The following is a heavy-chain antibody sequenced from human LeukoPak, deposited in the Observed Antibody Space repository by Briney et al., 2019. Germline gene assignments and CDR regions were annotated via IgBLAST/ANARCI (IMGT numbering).Heavy chain of an antibody. D-gene: IGHD3-10*01. CDR3: ARGGNYYGSGSYYFDY. Sequence: GGSLRLSCAASGFTFSDYYMTWIRQAPGKGLEWVSYISSSYIYTNYADSVKGRFTISRDNAKNSLYLQMNSLRAEDTAVYYCARGGNYYGSGSYYFDYWGRGTLVTVSS. V-gene: IGHV3-11*05. J-gene: IGHJ4*02. CDR1: GFTFSDYY. CDR2: ISSSYIYT.